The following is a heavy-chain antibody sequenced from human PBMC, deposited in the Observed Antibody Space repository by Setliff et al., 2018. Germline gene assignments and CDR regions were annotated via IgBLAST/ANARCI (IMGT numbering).Heavy chain of an antibody. J-gene: IGHJ6*03. CDR1: GDSISNTNYY. CDR2: IHSGGGT. D-gene: IGHD3-10*01. V-gene: IGHV4-39*01. Sequence: SETLSLTCSVSGDSISNTNYYWGWIRQPPGKGLEWIGHIHSGGGTYYDPSLKSRLTISKDTSKNQFSLNLSSVTATDTAVYYCARHKSNGSGSYPSLYMDVWGKGIMVTVSS. CDR3: ARHKSNGSGSYPSLYMDV.